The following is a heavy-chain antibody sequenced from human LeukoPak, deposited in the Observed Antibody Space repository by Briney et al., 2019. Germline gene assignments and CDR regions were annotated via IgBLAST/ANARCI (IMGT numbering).Heavy chain of an antibody. V-gene: IGHV5-51*01. D-gene: IGHD6-19*01. CDR2: IYPGDSDT. CDR1: GYRFSSYW. CDR3: ARPSSGWYDYFDY. J-gene: IGHJ4*02. Sequence: GESLKISCKGSGYRFSSYWIGWVRQMPGKGLEWMGIIYPGDSDTRYSPSFQGQVTISADKSISTAYLQWSSLKASDTAMYYCARPSSGWYDYFDYWGQGTLVTVSS.